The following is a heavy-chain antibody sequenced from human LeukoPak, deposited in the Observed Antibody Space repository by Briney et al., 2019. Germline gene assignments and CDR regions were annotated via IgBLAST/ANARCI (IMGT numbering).Heavy chain of an antibody. V-gene: IGHV3-9*01. Sequence: GGSLRLSCAASGFTFDDYAMHWVRQAPGKGLEWVSGISWNSGSIGYADSVKGRFTISRDNAKNSLYLQMNSLRAEDTAVYYCARYYASGNDYWGQGTLVTVSS. CDR2: ISWNSGSI. CDR1: GFTFDDYA. CDR3: ARYYASGNDY. D-gene: IGHD3-10*01. J-gene: IGHJ4*02.